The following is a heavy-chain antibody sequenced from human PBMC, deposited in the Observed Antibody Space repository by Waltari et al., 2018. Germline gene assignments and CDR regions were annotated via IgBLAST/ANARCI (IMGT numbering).Heavy chain of an antibody. CDR3: ARQQQLVHDY. Sequence: QLQLQESGPGLVKPSETLSLTCTVSGGSISSSRYYWGWIRQPPGKGLEWIGSFYYSGSTYYNPSLKGRVTISVDTSKSQFSLKLSSVTAADTAVYYCARQQQLVHDYWGQGTLVTVSS. J-gene: IGHJ4*02. D-gene: IGHD6-13*01. CDR1: GGSISSSRYY. V-gene: IGHV4-39*01. CDR2: FYYSGST.